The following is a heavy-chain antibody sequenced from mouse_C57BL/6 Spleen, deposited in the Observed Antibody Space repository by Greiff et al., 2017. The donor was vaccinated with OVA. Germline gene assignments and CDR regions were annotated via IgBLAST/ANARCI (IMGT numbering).Heavy chain of an antibody. CDR3: ARSLSTVVAHWYFDV. J-gene: IGHJ1*03. CDR1: GYTFTDYY. CDR2: IYPGSGNT. Sequence: QVHVKQSGAELVRPGASVKLSCTASGYTFTDYYINWVKQRPGQGLEWIARIYPGSGNTYYNEKFKGKATLTAEKSSSTAYMQLSSLTSEDSDVYFGARSLSTVVAHWYFDVWGTGTTVTVSS. V-gene: IGHV1-76*01. D-gene: IGHD1-1*01.